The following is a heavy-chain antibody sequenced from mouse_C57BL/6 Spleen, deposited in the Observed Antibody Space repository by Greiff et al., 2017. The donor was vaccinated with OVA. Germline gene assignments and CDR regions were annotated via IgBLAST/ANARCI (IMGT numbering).Heavy chain of an antibody. V-gene: IGHV1-55*01. Sequence: VQLQQPGAELVKPGASVKMSCKASGYTFTSYWITWVKPRPGQGLEWIGDIYPGSGSTNYNEKFKSKATLTVDTSSSTAYMQLSSLTSEDSAVYYCARSHYDYLYYFDYWGQGTTLTVSS. CDR3: ARSHYDYLYYFDY. CDR2: IYPGSGST. J-gene: IGHJ2*01. D-gene: IGHD2-4*01. CDR1: GYTFTSYW.